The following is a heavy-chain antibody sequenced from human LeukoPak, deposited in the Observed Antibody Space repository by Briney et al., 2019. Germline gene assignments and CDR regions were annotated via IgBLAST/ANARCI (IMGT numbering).Heavy chain of an antibody. CDR1: GFTFSSCA. V-gene: IGHV3-23*01. Sequence: GGSLRLSCAASGFTFSSCAMSWVRQAPGQGLGWVSAISGSGGSTYYAASVKGRFTISRDNSKNTLYLQMNSLRAEDTAVYYCAKVQVRFLEWSPIGYWGQGTLVTVSS. D-gene: IGHD3-3*01. J-gene: IGHJ4*02. CDR2: ISGSGGST. CDR3: AKVQVRFLEWSPIGY.